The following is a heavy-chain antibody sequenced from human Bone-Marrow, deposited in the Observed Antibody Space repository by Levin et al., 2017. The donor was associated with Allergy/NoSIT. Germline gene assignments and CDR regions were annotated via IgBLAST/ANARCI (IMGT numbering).Heavy chain of an antibody. CDR2: IIPFFAAT. V-gene: IGHV1-69*13. J-gene: IGHJ6*02. CDR1: RGTFSNDV. CDR3: ARATRNHPFTYWRTNGMDV. D-gene: IGHD1-14*01. Sequence: PQASVKVSCKASRGTFSNDVLSWMRQAPGQGLEWVGGIIPFFAATTYAQNFQDRVTITADESTSTAYLELTNLRSEDTAVYFCARATRNHPFTYWRTNGMDVWGHGTTVIVSS.